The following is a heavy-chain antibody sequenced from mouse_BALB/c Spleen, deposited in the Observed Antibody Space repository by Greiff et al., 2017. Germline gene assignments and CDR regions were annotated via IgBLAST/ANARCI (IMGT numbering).Heavy chain of an antibody. CDR1: GFTFSSFG. CDR3: ARSSLLYAMDY. D-gene: IGHD1-1*02. V-gene: IGHV5-17*02. Sequence: DVMLVESGGGLVQPGGSRKLSCAASGFTFSSFGMHWVRQAPEKGLEWVAYISSGSSTIYYADTVKGRFTISRDNPKNTLFLQMTSLRSEDTAMYYCARSSLLYAMDYWGQGTSVTVSS. J-gene: IGHJ4*01. CDR2: ISSGSSTI.